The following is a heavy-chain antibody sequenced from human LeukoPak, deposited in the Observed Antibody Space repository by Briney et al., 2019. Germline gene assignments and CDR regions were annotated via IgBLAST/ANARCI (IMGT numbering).Heavy chain of an antibody. CDR1: GYTFTSYY. J-gene: IGHJ4*02. D-gene: IGHD2-15*01. Sequence: GASVKVSCKASGYTFTSYYMHWVRQAPGQGLEWMGIINPSGGSTSYAQKFQGRVTMTRDTSISTAYMELSRLRSDDTAVYYCARGYCSGGSCSHDYWGQGTLVTVSS. CDR3: ARGYCSGGSCSHDY. V-gene: IGHV1-46*01. CDR2: INPSGGST.